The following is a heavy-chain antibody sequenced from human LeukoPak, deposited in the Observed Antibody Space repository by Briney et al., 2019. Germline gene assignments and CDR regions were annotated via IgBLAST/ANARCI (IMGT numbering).Heavy chain of an antibody. J-gene: IGHJ5*02. D-gene: IGHD2-15*01. V-gene: IGHV3-21*01. CDR2: ISSSSTYI. CDR3: ARDGIQYCSGGSCYWPFDP. Sequence: PGGSLRLSCAASEFTFSSFGMNWVRQAPGKGLEWVSSISSSSTYIYYADSVKGRFTIFRDNAKSSLYLQMNSLRVEDTAVYYCARDGIQYCSGGSCYWPFDPWGQGTLVTVSS. CDR1: EFTFSSFG.